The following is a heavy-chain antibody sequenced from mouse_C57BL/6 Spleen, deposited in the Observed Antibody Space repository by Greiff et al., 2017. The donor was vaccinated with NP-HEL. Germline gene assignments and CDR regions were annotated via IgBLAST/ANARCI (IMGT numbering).Heavy chain of an antibody. V-gene: IGHV1-72*01. J-gene: IGHJ4*01. CDR1: GYTFTSYW. D-gene: IGHD1-1*01. Sequence: VQLQQPGAELVKPGASVKLSCKASGYTFTSYWMHWVKQRPGRGLEWIGRIDPNSGGTKYNEKFKSKATLTVDKPSSTAYMQLSSLTSEDSAVYYCARGPSYYYGSSYYAMDYWGQGTSVTVSS. CDR2: IDPNSGGT. CDR3: ARGPSYYYGSSYYAMDY.